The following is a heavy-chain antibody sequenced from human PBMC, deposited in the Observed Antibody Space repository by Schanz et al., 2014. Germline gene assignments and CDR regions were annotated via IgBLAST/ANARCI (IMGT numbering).Heavy chain of an antibody. CDR2: TDPEDGRR. V-gene: IGHV1-24*01. J-gene: IGHJ5*02. CDR3: VVMGYYHSSGQFRNWLDP. D-gene: IGHD3-22*01. Sequence: VRKPGASVKVSCKVSGYTLSELYMNWVRQAPGKGLEWMGGTDPEDGRRIYAQKFQGRVIMTEDTSTDTADMEMSSLRSEDTSMYYCVVMGYYHSSGQFRNWLDPRAPGPLVNVSS. CDR1: GYTLSELY.